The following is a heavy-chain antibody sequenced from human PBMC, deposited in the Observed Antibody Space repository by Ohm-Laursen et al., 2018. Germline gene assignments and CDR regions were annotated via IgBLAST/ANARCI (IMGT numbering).Heavy chain of an antibody. CDR3: ASYYGGYDP. CDR2: IDRGGNG. J-gene: IGHJ5*02. V-gene: IGHV3-53*01. Sequence: SLRLSCAASGFSVSTNYMNWARQAPGKGLEWVSEIDRGGNGYYEESVKGRFTISRDNSKNTLYLQMNNLRAEDSAVYYCASYYGGYDPWGQGTLVTVSS. D-gene: IGHD4-23*01. CDR1: GFSVSTNY.